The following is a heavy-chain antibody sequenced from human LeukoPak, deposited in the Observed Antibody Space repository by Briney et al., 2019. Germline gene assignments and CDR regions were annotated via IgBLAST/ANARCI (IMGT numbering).Heavy chain of an antibody. J-gene: IGHJ6*03. CDR1: GGSISSGSYY. CDR3: AREALIEGFYYYMDV. V-gene: IGHV4-61*02. Sequence: PSQTLSLTCTVSGGSISSGSYYWSWIRQPAGKGLEWIGRIYTSGSTNYNPSLKSRVTISVDTSKNQFSLKVNSVTAADTAVYYCAREALIEGFYYYMDVWGKGTTVTVSS. CDR2: IYTSGST.